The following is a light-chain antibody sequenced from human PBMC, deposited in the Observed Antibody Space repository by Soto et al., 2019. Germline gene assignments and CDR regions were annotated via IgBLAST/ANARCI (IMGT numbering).Light chain of an antibody. CDR3: SSDTSSSTPPPYV. CDR1: SSDVGGYNY. V-gene: IGLV2-14*01. CDR2: DVS. J-gene: IGLJ1*01. Sequence: QSALTQPASVSGSPGQSITISCTGTSSDVGGYNYVSWYQQHPGKAPKLMIYDVSNRPSGVSNRFSGSKSGNTASLTISGLQAEDEADYYCSSDTSSSTPPPYVFGTGTQLTVL.